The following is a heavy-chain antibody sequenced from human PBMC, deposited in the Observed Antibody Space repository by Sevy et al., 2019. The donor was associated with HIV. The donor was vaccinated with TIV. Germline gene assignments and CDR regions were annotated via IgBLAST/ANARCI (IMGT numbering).Heavy chain of an antibody. CDR2: IWYDGSNK. Sequence: GGSLRLSCAASGFTFSSYGMHWVRQAPGKGLEWVAVIWYDGSNKYYADSVKGRFTISRDNSKNTLYLQMNSLRAEDTAVYYCARDVWRNAFDIRGQGTMVTVSS. J-gene: IGHJ3*02. V-gene: IGHV3-33*01. D-gene: IGHD2-21*01. CDR1: GFTFSSYG. CDR3: ARDVWRNAFDI.